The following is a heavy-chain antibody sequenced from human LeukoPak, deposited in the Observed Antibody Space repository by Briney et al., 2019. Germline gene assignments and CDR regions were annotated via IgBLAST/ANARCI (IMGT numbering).Heavy chain of an antibody. CDR3: AREGYDILTGYYIGY. CDR2: INPSGGST. Sequence: ASVKVSCKASGYTFTSYYMHWVRQAPGQGLEWMGIINPSGGSTSYAQKFQGRVTMTRDTSTSTVYMELSSLRSEETAVYYCAREGYDILTGYYIGYWGQGTLVTVSS. D-gene: IGHD3-9*01. CDR1: GYTFTSYY. J-gene: IGHJ4*02. V-gene: IGHV1-46*01.